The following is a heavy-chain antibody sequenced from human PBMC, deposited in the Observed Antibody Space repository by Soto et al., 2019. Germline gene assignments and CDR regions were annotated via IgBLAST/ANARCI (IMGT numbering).Heavy chain of an antibody. CDR3: ARDWAANYYGMDV. J-gene: IGHJ6*02. CDR2: ISAYNGNT. D-gene: IGHD2-15*01. CDR1: GYTFTSYG. V-gene: IGHV1-18*04. Sequence: GASVKVSCKASGYTFTSYGISWVRQAPGQGLEWMGWISAYNGNTNYAQKLQGRVTMTTDTSTSTAYMGLRSLRSGDTAVYYCARDWAANYYGMDVWGQGTTVTVS.